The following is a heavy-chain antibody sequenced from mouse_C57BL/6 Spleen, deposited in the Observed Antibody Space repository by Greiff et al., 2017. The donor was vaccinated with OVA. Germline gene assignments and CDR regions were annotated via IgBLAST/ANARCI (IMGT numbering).Heavy chain of an antibody. Sequence: EVQGVESGGGLVQPGGSMKLSCVASGFTFSNYWMNWVRQSPEKGLEWVAQIRLKSDNYATHYAESVKGRFTISRDDSKSSVYLQMNNLRAEDTGIYYCTSLLYAMDYWGQGTSVTVSS. J-gene: IGHJ4*01. CDR2: IRLKSDNYAT. CDR1: GFTFSNYW. CDR3: TSLLYAMDY. V-gene: IGHV6-3*01.